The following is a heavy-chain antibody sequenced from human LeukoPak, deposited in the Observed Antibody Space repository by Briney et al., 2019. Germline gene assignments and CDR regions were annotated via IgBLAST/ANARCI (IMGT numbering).Heavy chain of an antibody. V-gene: IGHV5-51*01. D-gene: IGHD3-10*01. J-gene: IGHJ4*02. CDR2: IYPADSDT. Sequence: GESLQISCQVSGYIFTHYWIGWVRQVPGKGLESMGIIYPADSDTTYSPSFQGQVTISVDKSISTVYLQWSSLKASDTAMYFCARQSRDGSKTRGYFFDYWGQGTLVTVSS. CDR3: ARQSRDGSKTRGYFFDY. CDR1: GYIFTHYW.